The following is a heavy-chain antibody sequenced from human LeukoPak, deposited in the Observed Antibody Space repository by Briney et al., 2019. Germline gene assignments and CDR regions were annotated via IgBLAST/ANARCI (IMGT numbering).Heavy chain of an antibody. Sequence: SETLSLTCTVSGGSISSSSYYWGWIRQPPGKGLEWIGSIYYSGSTYYNPSLKSRVTISVDTSKNQFSLKLSSVTTADTAVYYCARQGTVTAFDYWGQGTLVTVSS. D-gene: IGHD4-17*01. CDR3: ARQGTVTAFDY. CDR2: IYYSGST. V-gene: IGHV4-39*01. CDR1: GGSISSSSYY. J-gene: IGHJ4*02.